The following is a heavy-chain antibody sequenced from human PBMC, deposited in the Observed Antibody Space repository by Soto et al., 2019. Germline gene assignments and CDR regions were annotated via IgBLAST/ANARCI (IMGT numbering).Heavy chain of an antibody. Sequence: EVQLVESGGGLVQPGGSLEPPRVVPGFAISNLWNELGRQAPGKGLEWISYISGNSRDIYYADSVKGRFTISRDNAKNSLYLQMNSLRDEDTAVYYCAGLDFYYYAMDVWGQGTTVTVSS. CDR1: GFAISNLW. J-gene: IGHJ6*02. V-gene: IGHV3-48*02. CDR2: ISGNSRDI. CDR3: AGLDFYYYAMDV.